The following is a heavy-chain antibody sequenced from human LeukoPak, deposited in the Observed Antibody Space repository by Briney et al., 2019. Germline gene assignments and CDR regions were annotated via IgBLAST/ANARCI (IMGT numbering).Heavy chain of an antibody. CDR1: GYNFANYW. V-gene: IGHV5-51*01. CDR2: IYPGNSDT. Sequence: GEPLKISCKGSGYNFANYWIGWVRQMPGKGLEWMGTIYPGNSDTRYSPSFQGQVTISADKSISTAHLQWSSLKASDTAMYYCILAADGFDYWGQGTLVTVSS. CDR3: ILAADGFDY. D-gene: IGHD6-13*01. J-gene: IGHJ4*02.